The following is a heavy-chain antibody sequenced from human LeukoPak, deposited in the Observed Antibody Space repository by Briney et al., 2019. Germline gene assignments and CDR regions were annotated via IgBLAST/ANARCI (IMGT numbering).Heavy chain of an antibody. CDR1: GYGLTNYY. V-gene: IGHV1-2*02. CDR3: ARDRAAGGSHNWFDP. CDR2: INPDSGDT. J-gene: IGHJ5*02. Sequence: ASVKVSCKASGYGLTNYYLHWARQAPGEGLEWMGWINPDSGDTRSAEKFQGRVTMTRDPSVNTAYMELSGLSSDDTAVYYCARDRAAGGSHNWFDPWGQGTLVTVSS. D-gene: IGHD6-13*01.